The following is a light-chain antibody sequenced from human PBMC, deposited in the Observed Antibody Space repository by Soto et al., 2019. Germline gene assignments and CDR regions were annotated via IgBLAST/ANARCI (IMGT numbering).Light chain of an antibody. CDR2: DAS. V-gene: IGKV3-11*01. Sequence: EIVLIQSPATLSLSPGERATLSCRASQSVSSYLAWYQQKPGQAPRLLIYDASNRATGIPARFSGSGSGTDFTLTISSLEPEDFAVYYCQQRGNWPITFGGGTEVEIK. CDR3: QQRGNWPIT. J-gene: IGKJ4*01. CDR1: QSVSSY.